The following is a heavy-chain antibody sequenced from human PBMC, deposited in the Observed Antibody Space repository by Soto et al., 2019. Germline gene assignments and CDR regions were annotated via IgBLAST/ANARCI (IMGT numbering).Heavy chain of an antibody. CDR1: GFSLSTRGLG. CDR2: IYWDDDK. J-gene: IGHJ4*02. Sequence: QITLKESGPTLVKPTQTLTLTCTFSGFSLSTRGLGVGWIRQPPGKALEWLALIYWDDDKRYSPSLKSRLNITKDTSKNQVVLTMTNMDPVDTATYDCVHRSVRVLLDYWGQGPLVTVSS. CDR3: VHRSVRVLLDY. V-gene: IGHV2-5*02. D-gene: IGHD3-10*01.